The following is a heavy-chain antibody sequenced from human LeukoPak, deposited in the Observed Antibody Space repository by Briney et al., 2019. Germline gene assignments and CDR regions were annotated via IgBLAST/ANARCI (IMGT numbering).Heavy chain of an antibody. V-gene: IGHV1-46*01. J-gene: IGHJ4*02. CDR2: IYPRDGST. Sequence: ASVKVSCKASGYTFTSNYILWVRPAPGQGLEWMGMIYPRDGSTSYAQKFQGRVTVTRDTSTSTVHMELSGLRSEDTAVYYCARDQEGFDYWGQGTLVTVSS. CDR3: ARDQEGFDY. CDR1: GYTFTSNY.